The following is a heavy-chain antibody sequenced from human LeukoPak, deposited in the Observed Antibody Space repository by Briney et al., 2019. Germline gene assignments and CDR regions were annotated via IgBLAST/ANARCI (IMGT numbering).Heavy chain of an antibody. CDR3: TRRQIVAASVEWRYYYYMDV. V-gene: IGHV1-2*02. J-gene: IGHJ6*03. Sequence: ASVTVSCKTSGYTFTDYYIQWVRQAPGQGLECMGWINPYIGHTKSEQKFQGRGTMTRDTSISTPYMELSGLRSDDTAVYYCTRRQIVAASVEWRYYYYMDVWGQGTTVTVSS. CDR2: INPYIGHT. D-gene: IGHD5-12*01. CDR1: GYTFTDYY.